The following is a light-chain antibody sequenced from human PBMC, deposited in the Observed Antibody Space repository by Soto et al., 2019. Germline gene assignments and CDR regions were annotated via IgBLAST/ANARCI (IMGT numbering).Light chain of an antibody. CDR2: DAS. J-gene: IGKJ5*01. CDR1: QSVSSY. Sequence: EIVLTQSPGTLSLSPGERATLSCRASQSVSSYLAWYQQKPGQAPRLLIYDASNRATGIPARFSGSGSGTDFTLTISRLEPEDFAVYYCQQYGSSPRTFGQGTRLEI. CDR3: QQYGSSPRT. V-gene: IGKV3-20*01.